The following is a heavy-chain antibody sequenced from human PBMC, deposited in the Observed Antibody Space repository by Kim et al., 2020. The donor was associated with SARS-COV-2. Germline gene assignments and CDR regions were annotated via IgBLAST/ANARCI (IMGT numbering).Heavy chain of an antibody. CDR2: T. V-gene: IGHV1-18*01. CDR3: ARDGARTTRDY. J-gene: IGHJ4*02. D-gene: IGHD4-17*01. Sequence: TNYAQKRQGRVTMTTDTSTSTAYMELRSLRSDDTAWYYCARDGARTTRDYWGQGTLVTVSS.